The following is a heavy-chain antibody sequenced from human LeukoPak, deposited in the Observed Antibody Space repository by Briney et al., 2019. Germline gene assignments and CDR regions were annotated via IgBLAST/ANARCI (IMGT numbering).Heavy chain of an antibody. Sequence: PGGSLRLSCATSGFXFSNFAISWVRQAPGKGLEWVSGISDSGDTTEYANSVKGRFTISRDNSKNTLYLQMNSLRAEDTAVYYCAKSLETVTPYYYGMDVWGQGTTVTVSS. V-gene: IGHV3-23*01. CDR3: AKSLETVTPYYYGMDV. J-gene: IGHJ6*02. CDR1: GFXFSNFA. D-gene: IGHD4-17*01. CDR2: ISDSGDTT.